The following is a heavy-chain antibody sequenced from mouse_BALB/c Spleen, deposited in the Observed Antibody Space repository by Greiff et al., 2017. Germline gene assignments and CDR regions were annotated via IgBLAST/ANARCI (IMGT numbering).Heavy chain of an antibody. Sequence: EVQLQQSGPELVKPGASVKISCKASGYTFTDYNMHWVKQSHGKSLEWIGYIYPYNGGTGYNQKFKSKATLTVDNSSSTAYMELRSLTSEDSAVYYCARDGGNDGYYFDVWGAGTTVTVSS. CDR2: IYPYNGGT. CDR1: GYTFTDYN. V-gene: IGHV1S29*02. J-gene: IGHJ1*01. CDR3: ARDGGNDGYYFDV. D-gene: IGHD2-3*01.